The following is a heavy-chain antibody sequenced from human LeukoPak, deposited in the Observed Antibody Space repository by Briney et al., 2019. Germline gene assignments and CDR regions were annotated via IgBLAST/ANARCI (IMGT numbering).Heavy chain of an antibody. V-gene: IGHV3-7*04. Sequence: GGSLRLSCAASGFTFSNYWMTWVRQAPGQGLEWVANIKQDGSDKYYVDSVKGRFTISRDNAKNSLYLQMNSLRAEDTAVYYCARGYGSGSYYPPNFDYWGQGTLVTVSS. D-gene: IGHD3-10*01. CDR1: GFTFSNYW. CDR2: IKQDGSDK. J-gene: IGHJ4*02. CDR3: ARGYGSGSYYPPNFDY.